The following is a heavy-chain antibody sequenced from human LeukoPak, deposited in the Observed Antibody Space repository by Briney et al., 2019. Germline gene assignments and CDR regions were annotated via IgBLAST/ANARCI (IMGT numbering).Heavy chain of an antibody. V-gene: IGHV1-18*01. D-gene: IGHD2-2*01. CDR1: GYTFTSYG. CDR2: ISAHNGNT. J-gene: IGHJ5*02. Sequence: ASVKVSCKASGYTFTSYGISWVRQAPGQGLEWMGWISAHNGNTNYARKFQGRVTMTTDTSTSTAYMELRSLRSDDTAVYYCAREGDFCTSTSCYSWFDPWGQGTLVTVSS. CDR3: AREGDFCTSTSCYSWFDP.